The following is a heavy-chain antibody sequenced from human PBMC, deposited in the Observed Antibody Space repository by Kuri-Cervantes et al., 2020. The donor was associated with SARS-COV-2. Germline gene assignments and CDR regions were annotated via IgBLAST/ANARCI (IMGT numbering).Heavy chain of an antibody. J-gene: IGHJ6*02. V-gene: IGHV3-66*01. CDR1: GFAVSSNY. D-gene: IGHD1-1*01. CDR3: ARYGAVERDYYYYYGMDV. Sequence: GGSLRLSCAASGFAVSSNYMSWVRQAPGKGLEWVSVIYSGGSTYYADSVKGRFTISRDSSKNTLYLQMNSLRAEDTAVYYCARYGAVERDYYYYYGMDVWGQGTTVTVSS. CDR2: IYSGGST.